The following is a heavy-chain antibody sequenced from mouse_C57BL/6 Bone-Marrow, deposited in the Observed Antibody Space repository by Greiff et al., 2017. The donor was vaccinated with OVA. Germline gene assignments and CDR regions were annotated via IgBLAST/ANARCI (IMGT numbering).Heavy chain of an antibody. CDR2: FYPGSGSI. J-gene: IGHJ2*01. CDR1: GYTFTEYT. V-gene: IGHV1-62-2*01. D-gene: IGHD2-9*01. CDR3: ARDEEKKPCYGYEGVFDY. Sequence: QVQLKQSGAELVKPGASVKLSCKASGYTFTEYTIHWVKQRSGQGLEWIGWFYPGSGSIKYNEKFKDKATLTADKSSSTVYMVLSRLTSEDSAVYFCARDEEKKPCYGYEGVFDYWGQGTTLTVSS.